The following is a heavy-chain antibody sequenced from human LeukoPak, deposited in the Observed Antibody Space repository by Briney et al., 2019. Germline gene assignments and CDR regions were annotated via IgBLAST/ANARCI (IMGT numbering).Heavy chain of an antibody. CDR3: ARVPIGYCSSTSCAHSWFDP. V-gene: IGHV1-69*05. CDR2: IIPIFGTA. D-gene: IGHD2-2*01. Sequence: ASVTVSFKASGGTFSSYAISWVRQAPGQGLEWMGGIIPIFGTANYAQKFQGRVTITTDESTSTAYMELSSLRSEDTAVYYCARVPIGYCSSTSCAHSWFDPWGQGTLVTVSS. J-gene: IGHJ5*02. CDR1: GGTFSSYA.